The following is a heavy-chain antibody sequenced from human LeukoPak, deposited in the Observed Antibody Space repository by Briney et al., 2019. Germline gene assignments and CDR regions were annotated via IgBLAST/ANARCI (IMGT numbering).Heavy chain of an antibody. J-gene: IGHJ3*01. CDR1: GFTFSTFD. CDR2: ITAASHYI. D-gene: IGHD2-21*02. Sequence: GGSLRLSCAVSGFTFSTFDMSWVRQAPGKGLEWVSSITAASHYIYYADSVKGRFTVSRDNAKNSLYLQMNSLRVEDTAVYYCARGGRTAIRSDPFDARGQGTMVTVSS. V-gene: IGHV3-21*01. CDR3: ARGGRTAIRSDPFDA.